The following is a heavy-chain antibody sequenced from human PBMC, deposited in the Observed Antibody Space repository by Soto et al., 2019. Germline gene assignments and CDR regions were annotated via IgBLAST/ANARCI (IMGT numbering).Heavy chain of an antibody. Sequence: EVQLVESGGGLVQPGGSLKLSCAASGLTFSGSAMHWVRQASGKGLEWVGGIRSKANSYATEYAASVKGRFTISRDDSKNTAYLQMNSLKTEDTAVYYCTRHADLGYCSSTSCYDFDYWGQGTLVTVSS. J-gene: IGHJ4*02. CDR2: IRSKANSYAT. V-gene: IGHV3-73*01. CDR3: TRHADLGYCSSTSCYDFDY. D-gene: IGHD2-2*01. CDR1: GLTFSGSA.